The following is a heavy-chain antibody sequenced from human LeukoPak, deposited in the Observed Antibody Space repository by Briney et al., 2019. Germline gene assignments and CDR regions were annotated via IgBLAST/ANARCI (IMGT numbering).Heavy chain of an antibody. CDR2: IKQDGSEK. CDR3: AIERYTAMGTFDY. D-gene: IGHD5-18*01. Sequence: GGSLRLSCAASGFTFSSYWMSWVRQAPGKGLEWVANIKQDGSEKYYVDSVKGRFTISRDNAKNSLYLQMNSLRAEDTAVYYCAIERYTAMGTFDYWGQGTLVTVSS. V-gene: IGHV3-7*01. CDR1: GFTFSSYW. J-gene: IGHJ4*02.